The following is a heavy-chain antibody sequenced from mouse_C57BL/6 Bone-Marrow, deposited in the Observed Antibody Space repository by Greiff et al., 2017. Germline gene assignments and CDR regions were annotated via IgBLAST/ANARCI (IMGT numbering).Heavy chain of an antibody. V-gene: IGHV8-8*01. CDR1: GFSLSTFGMG. J-gene: IGHJ3*01. Sequence: QVTLNESGPGILQPSQTLSLPCSFSGFSLSTFGMGVGWLRQPSGQGLEWLAHIWWGDDKYHNPALKSRLTISKDTSKNQVFLKIDNVDTAETATYYCAREASRVTRVFAYWGQGTRVTVPA. D-gene: IGHD2-2*01. CDR3: AREASRVTRVFAY. CDR2: IWWGDDK.